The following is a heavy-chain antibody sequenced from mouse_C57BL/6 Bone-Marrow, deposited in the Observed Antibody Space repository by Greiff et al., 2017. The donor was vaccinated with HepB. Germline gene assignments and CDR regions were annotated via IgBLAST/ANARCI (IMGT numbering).Heavy chain of an antibody. J-gene: IGHJ1*03. D-gene: IGHD1-1*01. V-gene: IGHV5-4*01. CDR1: GFTFSSYA. CDR3: ARDRGYYGSSFYWYFDV. CDR2: ISDGGSYT. Sequence: VQLQQSGGGLVKPGGSLKLSCAASGFTFSSYAMSWVRQTPEKRLEWVATISDGGSYTYYPDNVKGRFTISRDNAKNNLYLQMSNLKSEDTAMYYCARDRGYYGSSFYWYFDVWGTGTTVTVSS.